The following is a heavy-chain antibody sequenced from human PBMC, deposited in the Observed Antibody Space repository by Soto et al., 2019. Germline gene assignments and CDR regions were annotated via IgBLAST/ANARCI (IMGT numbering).Heavy chain of an antibody. Sequence: SETLSLTCAVSGDSISNNNCWNWVRQPPGKRLEWIGEIYDSGTTNYNPSLKSRATISVDKSKNQFSLKLSSVTAADTAVYYCARRRITTFGVVITGYGMDVWGQGTTVTVSS. D-gene: IGHD3-3*01. J-gene: IGHJ6*02. CDR3: ARRRITTFGVVITGYGMDV. CDR2: IYDSGTT. V-gene: IGHV4-4*02. CDR1: GDSISNNNC.